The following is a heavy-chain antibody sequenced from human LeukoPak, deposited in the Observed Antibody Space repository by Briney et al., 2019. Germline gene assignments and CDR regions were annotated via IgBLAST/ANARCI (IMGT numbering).Heavy chain of an antibody. J-gene: IGHJ4*02. CDR2: ISSSGDAM. CDR3: ASIDYDY. V-gene: IGHV3-48*04. D-gene: IGHD3-16*02. Sequence: PGGSLRLSCTASGFNFGDHRMNWVRQTPGKGLEWLSHISSSGDAMYYAESVKGRFTISRDNAKNSMYLQMSSLRVEDTAMYYCASIDYDYWGQGTLVTVSS. CDR1: GFNFGDHR.